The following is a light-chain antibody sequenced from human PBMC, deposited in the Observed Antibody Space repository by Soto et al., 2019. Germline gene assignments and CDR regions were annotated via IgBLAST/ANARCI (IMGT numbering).Light chain of an antibody. CDR1: QSISNW. CDR3: QQYNVYSLT. CDR2: KAS. Sequence: DIQMTQSPSTLSASVGDRVTITCRASQSISNWLAWYQQKPGKAPKLLISKASYLESGVPSRFSGSGSGTDFILTISSLQPDDSATYYCQQYNVYSLTFGQGTKLEIK. J-gene: IGKJ2*01. V-gene: IGKV1-5*03.